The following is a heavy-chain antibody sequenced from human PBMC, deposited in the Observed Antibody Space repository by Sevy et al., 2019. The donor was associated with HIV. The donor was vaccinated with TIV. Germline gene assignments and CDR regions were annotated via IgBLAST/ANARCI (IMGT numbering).Heavy chain of an antibody. D-gene: IGHD3-22*01. CDR3: ARSTMIVGAFDI. J-gene: IGHJ3*02. CDR1: GYSISSGYY. V-gene: IGHV4-38-2*02. Sequence: SETLSLTCTVSGYSISSGYYWGWIRQPPGKGLEWIGSIYHSGSTYYNPSLKSRVTISVDTSKNQFSLKLSSVTAADTAVYYCARSTMIVGAFDIWGQGTMDTVSS. CDR2: IYHSGST.